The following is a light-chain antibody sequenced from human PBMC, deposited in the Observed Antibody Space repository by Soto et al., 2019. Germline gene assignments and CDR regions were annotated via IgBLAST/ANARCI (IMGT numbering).Light chain of an antibody. Sequence: EIVMTQSPATLSVSPGERATLSCRASQSVSDNLAWYQQRPGQGPRLLIYGASTRATGIPARFSGSGSGTDFTLTISSLQADDVAVYYCQQYYFIPWTFGQGTKVDIK. J-gene: IGKJ1*01. CDR3: QQYYFIPWT. CDR1: QSVSDN. V-gene: IGKV3-15*01. CDR2: GAS.